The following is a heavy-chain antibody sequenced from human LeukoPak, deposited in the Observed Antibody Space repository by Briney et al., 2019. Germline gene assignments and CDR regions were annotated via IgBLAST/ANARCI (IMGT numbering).Heavy chain of an antibody. CDR1: GFTFNIYG. J-gene: IGHJ4*02. CDR2: ISDSGGST. CDR3: AKRGVVIRVILVGFHKEAYYFDS. Sequence: GGSLRLSCAASGFTFNIYGMSWVRQAPGKGLEWVAGISDSGGSTNYADSVKGRFTISRDNPKTTLYLQMNSLRAEDTAVYFCAKRGVVIRVILVGFHKEAYYFDSWGQGALVTVSS. D-gene: IGHD3-22*01. V-gene: IGHV3-23*01.